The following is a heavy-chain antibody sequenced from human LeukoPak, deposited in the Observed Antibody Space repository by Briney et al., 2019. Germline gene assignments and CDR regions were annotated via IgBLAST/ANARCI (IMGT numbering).Heavy chain of an antibody. J-gene: IGHJ4*02. CDR3: AREEYGTFDC. Sequence: PSETLSLTCTVSGASTSSNYWSWLRQPPGKGLEWIGYIHYRGGTNYNPPLKSRVTMSVDTSKNHFSLKLNSVTAADTAVYYCAREEYGTFDCWGQGTLVTVSS. CDR2: IHYRGGT. V-gene: IGHV4-59*01. D-gene: IGHD1-1*01. CDR1: GASTSSNY.